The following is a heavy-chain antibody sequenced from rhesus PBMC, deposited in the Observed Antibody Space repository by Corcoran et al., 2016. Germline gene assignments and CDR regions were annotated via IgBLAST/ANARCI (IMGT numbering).Heavy chain of an antibody. V-gene: IGHV4-80*01. CDR1: GASISSNW. Sequence: QVQLQESGPGLVKPSETLSLTCTVSGASISSNWWSWIRKPPGKGLEWIGEINCNSGNTNHNPSLKRRVTIAKDASKNHFSLKLSSVTAADTAMYYGARDQYSNYDNYWGQGVLVTVSS. CDR3: ARDQYSNYDNY. CDR2: INCNSGNT. J-gene: IGHJ4*01. D-gene: IGHD4-23*01.